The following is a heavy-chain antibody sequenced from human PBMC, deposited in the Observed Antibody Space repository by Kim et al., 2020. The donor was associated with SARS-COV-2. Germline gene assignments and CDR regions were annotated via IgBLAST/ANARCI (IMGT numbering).Heavy chain of an antibody. CDR2: INHSGST. D-gene: IGHD1-26*01. J-gene: IGHJ5*02. Sequence: SETLSLTCAVYGGSFSGYYWSWIRQPPGKGLEWIGEINHSGSTNYNPSLKSRVTISVDTSKNQFSLKLSSVTAADTAVYYCARGWRSGVGAMTGWSSFDPWGQGTLVTVSS. CDR3: ARGWRSGVGAMTGWSSFDP. V-gene: IGHV4-34*01. CDR1: GGSFSGYY.